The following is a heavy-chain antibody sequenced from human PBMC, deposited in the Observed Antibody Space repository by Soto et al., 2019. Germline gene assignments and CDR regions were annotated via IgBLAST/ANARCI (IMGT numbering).Heavy chain of an antibody. D-gene: IGHD2-2*01. CDR3: ARGGDCISTSCYYYCMDV. CDR1: GFTFSSYA. V-gene: IGHV3-30-3*01. J-gene: IGHJ6*02. CDR2: ISYDGSNK. Sequence: QVQLVESGGGVVQPGRSLRLSCAASGFTFSSYAMHWVRQAPGKGLEWVAVISYDGSNKYYADSVKGRFTISRDNSKNTLYLQMNSLRAEDTAVYYCARGGDCISTSCYYYCMDVWGQGTTVTVSS.